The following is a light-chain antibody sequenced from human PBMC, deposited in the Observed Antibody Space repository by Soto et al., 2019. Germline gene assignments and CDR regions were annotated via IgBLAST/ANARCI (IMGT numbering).Light chain of an antibody. J-gene: IGKJ2*02. V-gene: IGKV3-20*01. CDR1: RSVSSSY. CDR3: QQYGGSPGCT. CDR2: GAS. Sequence: EIVLTQSPGTLSLSPGERATLSCRASRSVSSSYLAWYQQKPGQAPRLLIYGASSRATGIPDRFSGSGSGTDFTLTISRLEPEDFAVYYCQQYGGSPGCTFGQGTKLEIK.